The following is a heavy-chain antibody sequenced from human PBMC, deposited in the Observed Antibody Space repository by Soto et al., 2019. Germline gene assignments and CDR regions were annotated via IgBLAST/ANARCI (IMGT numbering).Heavy chain of an antibody. Sequence: QVQLVQSGAAVKKPGSSVKVSCKASGGTFSSYTISWVRQAPGQGLEWMGRIIPILGIANYAQKFQGRVTITADKTTSTAYVELSSLRSEDRAVYYCARGDTVTHGSFDYWGQGTLVTVSS. D-gene: IGHD4-17*01. CDR2: IIPILGIA. V-gene: IGHV1-69*02. CDR3: ARGDTVTHGSFDY. CDR1: GGTFSSYT. J-gene: IGHJ4*02.